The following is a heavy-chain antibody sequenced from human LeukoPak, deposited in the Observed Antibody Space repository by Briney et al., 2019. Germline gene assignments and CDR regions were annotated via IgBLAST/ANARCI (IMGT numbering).Heavy chain of an antibody. V-gene: IGHV4-34*01. Sequence: SETLSLTCAVYGGSFSGYYWSWIRQPPGKGLEWIGEISHSGSTNYNPSLKSRVTISVDTSKNQFSLKLSSVTAADTAVYYCARGIGWYFDLWGRGTLVTVSS. CDR3: ARGIGWYFDL. J-gene: IGHJ2*01. D-gene: IGHD2-15*01. CDR2: ISHSGST. CDR1: GGSFSGYY.